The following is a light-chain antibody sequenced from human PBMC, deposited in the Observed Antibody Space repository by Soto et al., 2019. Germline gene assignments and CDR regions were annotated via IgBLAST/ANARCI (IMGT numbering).Light chain of an antibody. CDR3: QQYNNYLWT. CDR2: KAS. J-gene: IGKJ1*01. Sequence: IQIAQSPSTLSASIGDRVTITCRASQSINSWLAWYQQKPGKAPNLLIYKASTLETGVPSRFSGSGSGTEFTLTISSLQPDDFATYYCQQYNNYLWTFGQGTKVDIK. V-gene: IGKV1-5*03. CDR1: QSINSW.